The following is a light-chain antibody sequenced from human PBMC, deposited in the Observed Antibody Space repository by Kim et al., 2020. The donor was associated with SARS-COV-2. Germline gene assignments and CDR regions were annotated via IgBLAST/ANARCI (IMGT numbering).Light chain of an antibody. V-gene: IGLV1-40*01. CDR1: SSNIGAGYD. CDR2: GTS. Sequence: QGVTISCPGGSSNIGAGYDVHWYQPLPGTAPKRLIYGTSNRPSGVPDRFSGSKSGTSASLAITGLQAEDEADYYCQSYDSSLSGYVFGTGTKVTVL. J-gene: IGLJ1*01. CDR3: QSYDSSLSGYV.